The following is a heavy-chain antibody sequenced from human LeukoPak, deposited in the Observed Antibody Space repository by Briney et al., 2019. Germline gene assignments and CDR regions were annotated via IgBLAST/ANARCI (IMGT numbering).Heavy chain of an antibody. CDR1: GFSLSTSGVG. CDR2: IYWNDDK. CDR3: AHRMKYYYGSGSSYGGFDY. V-gene: IGHV2-5*01. D-gene: IGHD3-10*01. J-gene: IGHJ4*02. Sequence: SGPTLVNPTQTLTLTFTFSGFSLSTSGVGVGWIRQPPGKALEWLALIYWNDDKRYSPSLKSRLTITKDTSKNQVVLTMTNMDPVDTATYYCAHRMKYYYGSGSSYGGFDYWGQGTLVTVSS.